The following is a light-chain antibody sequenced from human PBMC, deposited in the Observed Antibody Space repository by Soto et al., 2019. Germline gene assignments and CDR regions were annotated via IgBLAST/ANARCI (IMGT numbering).Light chain of an antibody. J-gene: IGLJ1*01. V-gene: IGLV2-8*01. CDR2: EVV. CDR3: KSYAGSNTYV. Sequence: QSALTQPDSLSGSPGQSITISCTGSSSDIGGFDLVSWYQQHPGKAPKLLLYEVVQRPSGVPDRFSGSKSGNTASLTVSGLQAADEADYFCKSYAGSNTYVFGSGTKLTVL. CDR1: SSDIGGFDL.